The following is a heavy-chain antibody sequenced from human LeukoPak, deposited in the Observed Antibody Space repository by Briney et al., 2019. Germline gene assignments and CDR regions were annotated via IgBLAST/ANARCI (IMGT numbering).Heavy chain of an antibody. CDR2: IKTDGSTT. J-gene: IGHJ4*02. V-gene: IGHV3-74*01. CDR1: GFTFSSSW. CDR3: ATIPSPYCGGDCAPHFDY. Sequence: PGGSLRLSCAVSGFTFSSSWMHWVRQAPGKGLVWVSHIKTDGSTTAYADSVKGRFTISRDNAKNTLYLQMNSLRAEDTAVYYCATIPSPYCGGDCAPHFDYWGQGTLVTVSS. D-gene: IGHD2-21*02.